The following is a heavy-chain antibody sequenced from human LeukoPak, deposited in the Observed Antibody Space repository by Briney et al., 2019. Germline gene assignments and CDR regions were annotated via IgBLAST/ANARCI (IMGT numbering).Heavy chain of an antibody. Sequence: GGSLRLSCAASGFTFSDYYMSWIRQAPGKGLEWVSYISSSGSTIYYADSVKGRFTISRDNAKNSLYLQMNSLRAEDTAVYCCARVPIAVAASFDYWGQGTLVTVSS. V-gene: IGHV3-11*01. D-gene: IGHD6-19*01. CDR3: ARVPIAVAASFDY. J-gene: IGHJ4*02. CDR1: GFTFSDYY. CDR2: ISSSGSTI.